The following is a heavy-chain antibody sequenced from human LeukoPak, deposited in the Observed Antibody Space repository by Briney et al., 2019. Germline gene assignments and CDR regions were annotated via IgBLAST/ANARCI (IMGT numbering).Heavy chain of an antibody. CDR3: AKDRTNLYGSGIYYDYYYMDV. J-gene: IGHJ6*03. Sequence: PGGSLRLSCAASGFTFSSYWMSWVRQAPGKGLEWVSAISGSGGSTYYADSVKGRFTISRDNSKNTLYLQMNSLRAEDTAVYYCAKDRTNLYGSGIYYDYYYMDVWGKGTTVTVSS. CDR2: ISGSGGST. V-gene: IGHV3-23*01. CDR1: GFTFSSYW. D-gene: IGHD3-10*01.